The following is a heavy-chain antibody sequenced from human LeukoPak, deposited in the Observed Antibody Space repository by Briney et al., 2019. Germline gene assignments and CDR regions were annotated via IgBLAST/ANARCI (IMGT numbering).Heavy chain of an antibody. CDR2: IYHSGST. D-gene: IGHD6-19*01. J-gene: IGHJ5*02. CDR3: ARVWPSSSGWYWFDP. Sequence: PSGTLSLTCAVSGGSISSSNWWSWVRQPPGKGLEWIGEIYHSGSTNYNPSLKSRVTISVDKSKNQFSLKLSSVTAADTAVYYCARVWPSSSGWYWFDPWGQGTLVTVSS. CDR1: GGSISSSNW. V-gene: IGHV4-4*02.